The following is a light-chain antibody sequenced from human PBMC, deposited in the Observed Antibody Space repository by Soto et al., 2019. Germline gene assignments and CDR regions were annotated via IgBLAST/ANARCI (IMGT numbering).Light chain of an antibody. CDR3: QQLNSYPGST. CDR1: QGFNSY. CDR2: AAS. V-gene: IGKV1-9*01. Sequence: IQLTQAPSSLSASVGDRVTITCRASQGFNSYLAWYQQKPGKAPKLLIYAASTLQSGVPSRVSGSRSGTDFTLTISSQQPEDFATYYCQQLNSYPGSTFDGATKVEIK. J-gene: IGKJ4*01.